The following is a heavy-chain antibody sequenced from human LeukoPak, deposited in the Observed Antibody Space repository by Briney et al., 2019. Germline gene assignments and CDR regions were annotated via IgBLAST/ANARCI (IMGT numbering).Heavy chain of an antibody. CDR1: GFTVSSNY. CDR2: IYSGGST. V-gene: IGHV3-66*02. J-gene: IGHJ4*02. Sequence: GGSLRLSCAASGFTVSSNYMCWVRQAPGKGLEWVSVIYSGGSTYYADSVKGRFTISRDNSKNTLYLQMNSLRAEDTAVYYCASEGLRFLEWLYFDYWGQGTLVTVSS. D-gene: IGHD3-3*01. CDR3: ASEGLRFLEWLYFDY.